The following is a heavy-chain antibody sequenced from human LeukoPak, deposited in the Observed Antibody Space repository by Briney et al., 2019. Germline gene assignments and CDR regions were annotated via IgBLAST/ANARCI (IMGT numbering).Heavy chain of an antibody. Sequence: ASVKVSCKASGYTFTGYYMHWVRQAPGQGLEWMGWINPNSGGTNYAQKFQGRVTMTTDTSTSTAYMELRSLRSDDTAVYYCARDAQRYSSGWYTGYWGQGTLVTVSS. CDR1: GYTFTGYY. J-gene: IGHJ4*02. D-gene: IGHD6-19*01. V-gene: IGHV1-2*02. CDR3: ARDAQRYSSGWYTGY. CDR2: INPNSGGT.